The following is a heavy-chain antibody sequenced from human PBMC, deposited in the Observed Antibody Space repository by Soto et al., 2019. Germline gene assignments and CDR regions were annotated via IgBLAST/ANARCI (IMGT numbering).Heavy chain of an antibody. J-gene: IGHJ6*02. V-gene: IGHV3-23*01. D-gene: IGHD3-3*02. CDR2: ISGSGGSA. CDR1: GFTFSSYA. CDR3: AKDEFSADHYYYYYGMDV. Sequence: PGGSLRLSCAASGFTFSSYAMSWVRQAPGKGLEWVSAISGSGGSAYYADSVKGRFTISRDNSKNTLYLQMNSLRAEDTAVYYCAKDEFSADHYYYYYGMDVWGQGTTVTVSS.